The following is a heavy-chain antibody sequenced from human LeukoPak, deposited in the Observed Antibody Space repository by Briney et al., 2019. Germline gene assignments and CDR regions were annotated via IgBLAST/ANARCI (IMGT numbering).Heavy chain of an antibody. V-gene: IGHV3-23*01. D-gene: IGHD3-22*01. CDR2: ISYSGGST. J-gene: IGHJ3*02. CDR3: AKPRRTMIVVEAFDI. Sequence: GGSLRLSCAASGFTFSNYAMSWVRQAPGKGLERVSGISYSGGSTYYGDSVKGRFTISRDNSKNTLYLQMNSLRAEDTAVYYCAKPRRTMIVVEAFDIWGQGTMVTVSS. CDR1: GFTFSNYA.